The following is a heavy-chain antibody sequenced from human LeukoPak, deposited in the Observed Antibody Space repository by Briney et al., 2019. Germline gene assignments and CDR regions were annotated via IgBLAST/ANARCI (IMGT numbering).Heavy chain of an antibody. CDR2: IWIDGEKT. V-gene: IGHV3-30*02. CDR1: GFAFNTDA. D-gene: IGHD1-26*01. CDR3: AKDSNIVGATSFDY. Sequence: GGSLRLSCAASGFAFNTDAIHWVRQAPGKGLEWLALIWIDGEKTYYADSVRGRFTISRDNSKNTLYLQMHSLRAEDTAVYNCAKDSNIVGATSFDYWGQGTLVTVSS. J-gene: IGHJ4*02.